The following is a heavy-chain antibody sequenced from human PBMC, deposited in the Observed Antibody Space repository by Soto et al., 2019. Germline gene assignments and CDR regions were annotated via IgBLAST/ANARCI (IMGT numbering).Heavy chain of an antibody. CDR2: MSYDGSNE. D-gene: IGHD1-26*01. Sequence: QVQLVESGGGVVQPGRSLRLSCAASGFTFSHYAMHWVRQAPGKGLEWVALMSYDGSNEYYADSVKGRFTISRDNSKNTLYLQMNSLRAEDTAVYYCAKDGSHNFDYWGQGTQVTVSS. V-gene: IGHV3-30*18. J-gene: IGHJ4*02. CDR3: AKDGSHNFDY. CDR1: GFTFSHYA.